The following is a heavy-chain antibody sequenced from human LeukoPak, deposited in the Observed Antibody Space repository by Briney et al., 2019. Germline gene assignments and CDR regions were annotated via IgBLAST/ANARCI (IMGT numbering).Heavy chain of an antibody. CDR1: GGSISSSSYY. J-gene: IGHJ3*02. V-gene: IGHV4-39*01. CDR3: ARLGVGAFDI. Sequence: SETLSLTCTVSGGSISSSSYYWGWIRQPPGKGLEWIGSIYYSGSTYYNPSLKSRVTISVDTSKNQFSLKLSSVTAADTAVYYCARLGVGAFDIWGQGTMVTVSS. CDR2: IYYSGST. D-gene: IGHD2-15*01.